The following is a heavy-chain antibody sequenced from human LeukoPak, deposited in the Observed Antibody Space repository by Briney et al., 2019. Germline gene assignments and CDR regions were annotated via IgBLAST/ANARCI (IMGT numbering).Heavy chain of an antibody. V-gene: IGHV1-2*02. CDR1: GYTFTGYY. Sequence: GASVKVSCKASGYTFTGYYMHWVRQAPGQGLEWMGWINPNSGGTNYAQKFQGRVTMTRDTSISTAYMELSRLRSDDTAVYYCARATIGTTTLAVDYWGQGTLVTVSS. J-gene: IGHJ4*02. CDR3: ARATIGTTTLAVDY. CDR2: INPNSGGT. D-gene: IGHD1-1*01.